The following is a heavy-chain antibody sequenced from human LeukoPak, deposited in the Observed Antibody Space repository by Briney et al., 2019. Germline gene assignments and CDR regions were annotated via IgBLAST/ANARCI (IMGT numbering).Heavy chain of an antibody. V-gene: IGHV4-59*08. CDR2: IYYSGST. Sequence: SETLSLTCTVSGGSISSYYWSWIRQPPGKGLEWIGYIYYSGSTNYNPSLKSRVTISVDTSKNQFSLKLSSVTAADTAVYYCAGQRITIFGVVMDVWGKGTTVTVSS. D-gene: IGHD3-3*01. CDR3: AGQRITIFGVVMDV. CDR1: GGSISSYY. J-gene: IGHJ6*04.